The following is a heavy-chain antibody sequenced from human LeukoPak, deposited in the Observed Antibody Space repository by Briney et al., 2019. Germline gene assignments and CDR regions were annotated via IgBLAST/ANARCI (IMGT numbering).Heavy chain of an antibody. J-gene: IGHJ6*02. D-gene: IGHD2-2*01. V-gene: IGHV1-18*01. CDR3: ARDTGTPTRYCSSTSCYYYYYGMDV. CDR2: ISAYNGIT. Sequence: GASVKVSCKASGYTFTSYGTSWVRQAPGQGLEWMGWISAYNGITNYAQKLQGRVTMTTDTSTSTAYMELRSLRSDDTAVYYCARDTGTPTRYCSSTSCYYYYYGMDVWGQGTTVTVSS. CDR1: GYTFTSYG.